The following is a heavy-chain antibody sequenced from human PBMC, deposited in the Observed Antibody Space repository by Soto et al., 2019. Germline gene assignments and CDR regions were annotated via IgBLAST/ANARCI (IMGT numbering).Heavy chain of an antibody. CDR2: INAGNGDT. J-gene: IGHJ4*02. CDR3: TLIRFSSGWYFDY. V-gene: IGHV1-3*01. D-gene: IGHD6-19*01. CDR1: GYTFTAYA. Sequence: ASVKVSCKASGYTFTAYAIHWVRQAPGQRLDWMGWINAGNGDTKYSQKFQGRVTITTDNSAATAYMELSSLRSEDTAVYYCTLIRFSSGWYFDYWGQGTLVTVSS.